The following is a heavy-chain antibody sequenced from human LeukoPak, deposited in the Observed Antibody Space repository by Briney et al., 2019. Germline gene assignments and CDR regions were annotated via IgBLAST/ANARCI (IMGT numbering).Heavy chain of an antibody. CDR2: INPNSGDT. CDR3: ARAQGFDY. V-gene: IGHV1-2*02. J-gene: IGHJ4*02. CDR1: GYTFNGYY. Sequence: VASVKVSCKASGYTFNGYYMYWVRQAPGQGLEWLGWINPNSGDTNYAQKFQGRVTMTRDTSISTIYMELSRLTSDDTAVYYCARAQGFDYWGQGTLVTVSS.